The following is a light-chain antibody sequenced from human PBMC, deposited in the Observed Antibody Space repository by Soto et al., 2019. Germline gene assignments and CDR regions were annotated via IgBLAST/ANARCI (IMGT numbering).Light chain of an antibody. CDR1: QTVNSIF. CDR3: QQFGGSPPIT. CDR2: AAS. J-gene: IGKJ5*01. V-gene: IGKV3-20*01. Sequence: EIVLTQSPGTLSLSPGDTATLSCRASQTVNSIFLTWYQQEPGQSPRLLIYAASTRATGIPDRFSGSGSGTHFTLTISRLEPEDFAVYYCQQFGGSPPITFGQGTRLDIK.